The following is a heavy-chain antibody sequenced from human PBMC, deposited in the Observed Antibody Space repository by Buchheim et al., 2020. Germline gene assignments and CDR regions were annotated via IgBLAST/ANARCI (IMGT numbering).Heavy chain of an antibody. CDR3: ARDLAPYCSSTSCYISQTYYYGMDV. J-gene: IGHJ6*02. CDR2: IIPIFGTA. CDR1: GGTFSSYA. Sequence: QVQLVQSGAEVKKPGSSVKVSCKASGGTFSSYAISWVRQAPGQGLEWMGGIIPIFGTANYAQKFQGRVPITADESTSTAYMELSSLRSEDTAVYYCARDLAPYCSSTSCYISQTYYYGMDVWGQGTT. D-gene: IGHD2-2*02. V-gene: IGHV1-69*01.